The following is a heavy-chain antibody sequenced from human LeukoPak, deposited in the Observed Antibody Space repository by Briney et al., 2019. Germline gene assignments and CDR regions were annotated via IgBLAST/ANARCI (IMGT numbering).Heavy chain of an antibody. CDR1: GYSISSGYY. Sequence: SETLSLTCTVSGYSISSGYYWGWIRQPPEKGLEWIGSIYHSGSTYYNPSLKSRVTISVDTSKNQFSLKLSSVTAADTAVYYCARDPYYYDSSGSQRGDAFDIWGQGTMVTVSS. D-gene: IGHD3-22*01. J-gene: IGHJ3*02. CDR2: IYHSGST. V-gene: IGHV4-38-2*02. CDR3: ARDPYYYDSSGSQRGDAFDI.